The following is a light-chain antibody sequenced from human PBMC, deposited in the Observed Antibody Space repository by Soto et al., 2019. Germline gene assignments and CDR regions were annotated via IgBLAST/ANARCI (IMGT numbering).Light chain of an antibody. Sequence: DIVMTKSPDSLAVSLGERATINCKSSQSVLYSPNNKNYLAWYQQKPGQPPKLLVYWASTRESGVPDRFSCSGSEIAFTRTINSLQAEDVAVYYCQQYINAPQTFGQGTKVEIK. CDR2: WAS. V-gene: IGKV4-1*01. CDR3: QQYINAPQT. J-gene: IGKJ1*01. CDR1: QSVLYSPNNKNY.